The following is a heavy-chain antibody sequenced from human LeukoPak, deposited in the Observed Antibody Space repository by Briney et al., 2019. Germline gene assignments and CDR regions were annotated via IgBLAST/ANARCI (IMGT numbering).Heavy chain of an antibody. D-gene: IGHD3-3*01. CDR3: AIVLLRFLESLDS. CDR1: GFTFSNYA. CDR2: IAGDGNSP. J-gene: IGHJ4*02. V-gene: IGHV3-23*01. Sequence: GGSLRLSCAASGFTFSNYAMNWVRQAPGKGLEWVSSIAGDGNSPCYADSVKGRFTISRDNSKNTLYLQMNSLSAEDTAIYYCAIVLLRFLESLDSWGQGTLVTASS.